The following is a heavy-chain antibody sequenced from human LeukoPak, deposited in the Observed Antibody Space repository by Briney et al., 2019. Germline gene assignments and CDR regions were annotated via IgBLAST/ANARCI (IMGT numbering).Heavy chain of an antibody. Sequence: SETLSLTCAVSGYSISSGFYWVWIRQSPGKGLEWLASIYGGGTTYYNPALKNRLTISRDTSKNHFSVNLTSVTAADTAVYYCARGFCSSIVGYNDVFVWGHGTMVTVSS. V-gene: IGHV4-38-2*01. CDR2: IYGGGTT. J-gene: IGHJ3*01. D-gene: IGHD2-2*01. CDR1: GYSISSGFY. CDR3: ARGFCSSIVGYNDVFV.